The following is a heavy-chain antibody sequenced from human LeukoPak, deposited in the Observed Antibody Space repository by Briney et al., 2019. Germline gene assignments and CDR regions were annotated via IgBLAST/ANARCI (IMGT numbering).Heavy chain of an antibody. Sequence: GGSLRLSCAASGFTFSDYYMSWIRQAPGKGLEWVSYISSSGSTIYNADSVKGRFTISRDNSRNTLYLQMNSLRAEDTAVYYCAKAKGRGSPGRDYFDYWGQGTLVTVSS. D-gene: IGHD3-10*01. CDR1: GFTFSDYY. J-gene: IGHJ4*02. V-gene: IGHV3-11*01. CDR3: AKAKGRGSPGRDYFDY. CDR2: ISSSGSTI.